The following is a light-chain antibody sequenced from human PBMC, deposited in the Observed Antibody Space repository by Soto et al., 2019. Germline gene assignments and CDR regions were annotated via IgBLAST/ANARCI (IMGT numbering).Light chain of an antibody. CDR1: QGISNY. Sequence: DIQMTQSPSSLSASVGDRVTITCRASQGISNYLGWFQQKPGQAAKSLIYSASSLQSGVPSKFSGSGSGTNFTRTISSLQPEDSATYYCHQYNSLPLTFGGGTKVEI. CDR3: HQYNSLPLT. CDR2: SAS. V-gene: IGKV1-16*02. J-gene: IGKJ4*01.